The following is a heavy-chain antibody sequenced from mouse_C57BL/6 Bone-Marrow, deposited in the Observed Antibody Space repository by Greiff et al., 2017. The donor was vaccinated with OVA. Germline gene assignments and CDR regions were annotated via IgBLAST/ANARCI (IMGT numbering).Heavy chain of an antibody. Sequence: VQLKESGAELVRPGASVKLSCTASGFNIKDDYMHWVKQRPEQGLEWIGWIDPENGDTEYASKFQGKATITADTSSNTAYLQLSSLTSEDTAVYYCTTSLGYYAMDYWGQGTSVTVSS. D-gene: IGHD3-1*01. V-gene: IGHV14-4*01. J-gene: IGHJ4*01. CDR2: IDPENGDT. CDR3: TTSLGYYAMDY. CDR1: GFNIKDDY.